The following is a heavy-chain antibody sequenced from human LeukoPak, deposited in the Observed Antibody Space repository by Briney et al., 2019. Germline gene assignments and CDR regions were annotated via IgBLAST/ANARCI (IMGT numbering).Heavy chain of an antibody. CDR1: GDSISSSSYY. CDR2: IYYSGST. CDR3: ARTRRNYYYMDV. J-gene: IGHJ6*03. Sequence: PSETLSLTCTVSGDSISSSSYYWGWLRQPPGKGLEWIGSIYYSGSTYYNPSLKSRVTISVDTSKNQFSLKLTSVTAADTAVYYCARTRRNYYYMDVWGKGTTVTVSS. V-gene: IGHV4-39*07.